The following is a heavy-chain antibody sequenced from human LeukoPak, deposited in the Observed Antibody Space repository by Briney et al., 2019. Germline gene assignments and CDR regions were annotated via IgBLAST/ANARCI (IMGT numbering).Heavy chain of an antibody. V-gene: IGHV4-61*02. CDR2: ISSSGST. Sequence: SQTLSLTCTVSGDSISSGDYYWSWIRQPTGKGLEWIVRISSSGSTNYNPSLKSRVTISVDKSKNQFSLKLSSVTAADTAVYYCARLNGSGSYYYYYYMDVWGKGTTVTVSS. CDR1: GDSISSGDYY. D-gene: IGHD3-10*01. J-gene: IGHJ6*03. CDR3: ARLNGSGSYYYYYYMDV.